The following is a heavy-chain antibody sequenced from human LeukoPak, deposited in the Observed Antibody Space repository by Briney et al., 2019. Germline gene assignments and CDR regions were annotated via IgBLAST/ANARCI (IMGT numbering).Heavy chain of an antibody. CDR2: ISTGSSYI. J-gene: IGHJ3*02. Sequence: PGGSLRLSCAASGFTFSSYSMTWVRQAPGKGLEWVSSISTGSSYIYHADSVKGRFTISRDNAKNSLYLQMNSLRVEDTAVYYCARALSVGGASDMWGQGTLVTVSS. CDR1: GFTFSSYS. CDR3: ARALSVGGASDM. V-gene: IGHV3-21*01. D-gene: IGHD2-2*01.